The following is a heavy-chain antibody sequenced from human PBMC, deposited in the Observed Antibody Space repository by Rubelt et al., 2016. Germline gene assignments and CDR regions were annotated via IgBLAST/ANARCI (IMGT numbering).Heavy chain of an antibody. V-gene: IGHV3-48*04. J-gene: IGHJ4*02. D-gene: IGHD2-2*01. CDR3: ARDYANSAKDY. Sequence: GKGLEWISYGSSSSGIIHYAASVKGRFTISRDNAKNSLYLQMNSLRAEDTAVYYCARDYANSAKDYWGQGTLVTVSS. CDR2: GSSSSGII.